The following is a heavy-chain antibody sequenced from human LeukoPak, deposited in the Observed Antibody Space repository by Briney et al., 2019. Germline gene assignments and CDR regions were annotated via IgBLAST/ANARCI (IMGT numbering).Heavy chain of an antibody. Sequence: GGSLRLSCAASGFTFSDSYMTWVRQAPGKGVEWVAYISGSGHDINYSDSVKGRFTISRDNAKNSLYLQMNSLRAEGTAVYYCAELGITMIGGVWGKGTTVTISS. V-gene: IGHV3-11*04. CDR1: GFTFSDSY. D-gene: IGHD3-10*02. J-gene: IGHJ6*04. CDR2: ISGSGHDI. CDR3: AELGITMIGGV.